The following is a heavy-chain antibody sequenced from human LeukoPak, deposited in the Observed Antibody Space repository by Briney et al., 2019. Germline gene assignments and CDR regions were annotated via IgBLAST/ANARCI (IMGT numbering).Heavy chain of an antibody. CDR2: ISGSGKNI. CDR3: AKGETHYYDSSGPDY. D-gene: IGHD3-22*01. Sequence: GGSLRLSCAASGFTFSNYEMNWVRQAPGKGLEWVSYISGSGKNIYYADSVKGRFTISRDNSKNTLYLQMNSLRAEDTAVYYCAKGETHYYDSSGPDYWGQGTLVTVSS. CDR1: GFTFSNYE. V-gene: IGHV3-48*03. J-gene: IGHJ4*02.